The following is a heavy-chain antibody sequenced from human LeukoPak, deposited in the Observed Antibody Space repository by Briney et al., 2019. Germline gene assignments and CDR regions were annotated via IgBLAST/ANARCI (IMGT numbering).Heavy chain of an antibody. V-gene: IGHV3-23*01. CDR3: TKEDRQLVCAY. CDR2: ITGSAKTT. D-gene: IGHD5-18*01. Sequence: GGSLRLSCEASGFIFASHAMGWVRQAPGKGLEWVSSITGSAKTTYYADSVKGRFTISRDNSRNTVDLQLTSLRAEDTATYYCTKEDRQLVCAYWGQGTLVTVSS. CDR1: GFIFASHA. J-gene: IGHJ4*02.